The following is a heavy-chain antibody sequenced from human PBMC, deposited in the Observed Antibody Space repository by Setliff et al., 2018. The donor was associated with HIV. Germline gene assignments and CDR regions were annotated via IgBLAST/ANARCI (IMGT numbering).Heavy chain of an antibody. CDR2: IAPNSGGT. CDR1: GYTFTGYY. Sequence: GASVKVSCKASGYTFTGYYMHWVRQAPGQGLEWMGWIAPNSGGTGYAENFQGRVTMTRDTSTSSVYMELRSLRSEDTAVYYCARAYYDSVWGSHRYRFYYFDYWGQGSLVTVSS. D-gene: IGHD3-16*02. J-gene: IGHJ4*02. CDR3: ARAYYDSVWGSHRYRFYYFDY. V-gene: IGHV1-2*02.